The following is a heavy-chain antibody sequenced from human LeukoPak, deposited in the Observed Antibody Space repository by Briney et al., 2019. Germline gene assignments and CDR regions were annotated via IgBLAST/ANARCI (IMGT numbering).Heavy chain of an antibody. CDR1: GGSFSGYY. Sequence: SETLSLTCAVYGGSFSGYYWSWTRQPPGKGLEWIGEINHSGSTNYNPSLKSRVTISVDTSKNQFSLKLSSVTAADTAVYYCARGGIADGGHQNWFGPWGQGTLVTVSS. V-gene: IGHV4-34*01. CDR3: ARGGIADGGHQNWFGP. D-gene: IGHD6-13*01. CDR2: INHSGST. J-gene: IGHJ5*02.